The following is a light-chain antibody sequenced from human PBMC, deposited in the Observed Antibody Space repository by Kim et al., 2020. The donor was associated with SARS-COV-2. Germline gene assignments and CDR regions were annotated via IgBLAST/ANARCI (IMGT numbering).Light chain of an antibody. Sequence: LTQPHSVSVSPGKTITISCTRSSDSITTNYVQWYQQRPGSAPTTVIYEDNRRPSGVPDRFSGSIDSSSNSASLIISGLQTEDEADYYCQSYDSTDYVFGTGTKVTVL. J-gene: IGLJ1*01. CDR1: SDSITTNY. V-gene: IGLV6-57*03. CDR2: EDN. CDR3: QSYDSTDYV.